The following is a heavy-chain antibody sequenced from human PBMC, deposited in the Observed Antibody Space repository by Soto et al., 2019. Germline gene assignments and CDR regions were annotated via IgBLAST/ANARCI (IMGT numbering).Heavy chain of an antibody. CDR3: AKDQAAMVTGSAAFDI. Sequence: GGSLRLSCAASGFTFSSYAMSWVRQAPGKGLEWVSAISGSGGSTYYADSVKGRFTISRDNSKNTLYLQMNSLRAEDTGVYYCAKDQAAMVTGSAAFDIWGQGTMVTVSS. V-gene: IGHV3-23*01. D-gene: IGHD5-18*01. CDR2: ISGSGGST. J-gene: IGHJ3*02. CDR1: GFTFSSYA.